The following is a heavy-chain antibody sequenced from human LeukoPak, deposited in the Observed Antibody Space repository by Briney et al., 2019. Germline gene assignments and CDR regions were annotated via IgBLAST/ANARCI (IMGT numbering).Heavy chain of an antibody. V-gene: IGHV3-7*04. CDR2: IKEDESEK. CDR1: GFTFSSYW. D-gene: IGHD5-24*01. CDR3: ARRLVATNLDY. J-gene: IGHJ4*02. Sequence: GGSLRLSCAASGFTFSSYWMSWVRQAPEKGLEWVANIKEDESEKYYVDSVKGRFTISRDNAKKSLYLQMNSLRAEDTAVYYCARRLVATNLDYWGQGTLVTVSS.